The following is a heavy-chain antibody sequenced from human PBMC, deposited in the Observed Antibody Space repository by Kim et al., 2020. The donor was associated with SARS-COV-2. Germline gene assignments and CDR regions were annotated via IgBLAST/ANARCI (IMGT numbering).Heavy chain of an antibody. CDR1: GYTFTSYA. CDR2: INAGYGDT. J-gene: IGHJ4*02. CDR3: ARDSNSGSYFDY. Sequence: ASVKFSCKASGYTFTSYAMHWVRQAPGQRLEWMGWINAGYGDTRYSQKFQGRLTIARDTSASTAHMELSSLRSEDTAVYYCARDSNSGSYFDYWGQGTLVTVSS. D-gene: IGHD1-26*01. V-gene: IGHV1-3*01.